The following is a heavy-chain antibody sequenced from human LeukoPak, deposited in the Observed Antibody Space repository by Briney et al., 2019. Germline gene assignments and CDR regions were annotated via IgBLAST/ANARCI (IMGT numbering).Heavy chain of an antibody. Sequence: ALRLSCAASGFTFDDYAMHWVRQAPGKGLGWGSGISWNSGSIGYANSVKGGFPISRDNAKNSLYLQMNSLRAEDMALYYCAKDSRSYYDSSGYFDYWGQGTLVTVSS. CDR1: GFTFDDYA. CDR2: ISWNSGSI. CDR3: AKDSRSYYDSSGYFDY. V-gene: IGHV3-9*03. J-gene: IGHJ4*02. D-gene: IGHD3-22*01.